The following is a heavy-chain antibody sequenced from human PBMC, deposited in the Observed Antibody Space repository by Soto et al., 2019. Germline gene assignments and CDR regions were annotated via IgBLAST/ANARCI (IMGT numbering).Heavy chain of an antibody. CDR3: ARQPLRAVAGPHLSDYFDY. CDR2: FDPEDGET. Sequence: ASVKVSCKVSGYTLTDLSMQWVRQAPGKGLEWMGGFDPEDGETIYAQKFQGRVTMTEDTATDTAYMELSSLRSEDTAVYYCARQPLRAVAGPHLSDYFDYWGQGTLVTVSS. J-gene: IGHJ4*02. CDR1: GYTLTDLS. D-gene: IGHD6-19*01. V-gene: IGHV1-24*01.